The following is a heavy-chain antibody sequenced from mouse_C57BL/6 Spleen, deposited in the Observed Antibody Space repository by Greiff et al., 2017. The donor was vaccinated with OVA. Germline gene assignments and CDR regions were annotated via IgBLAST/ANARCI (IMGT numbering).Heavy chain of an antibody. CDR1: GYTFTSYG. Sequence: LVESGAELARPGASVKLSCKASGYTFTSYGISWVKQRTGQGLEWIGEIYPRSGNTYYNEKFKGKATLTADKSSSTAYMELRSLTSEDSAVYFCAREETTAVAGAYWGQGTLVTVSA. CDR2: IYPRSGNT. V-gene: IGHV1-81*01. CDR3: AREETTAVAGAY. J-gene: IGHJ3*01. D-gene: IGHD1-1*01.